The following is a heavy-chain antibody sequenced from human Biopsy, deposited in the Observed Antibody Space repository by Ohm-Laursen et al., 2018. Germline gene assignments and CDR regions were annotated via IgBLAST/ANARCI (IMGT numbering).Heavy chain of an antibody. CDR2: IIPILRTT. CDR1: TGTFDSYG. D-gene: IGHD2-15*01. V-gene: IGHV1-69*04. J-gene: IGHJ4*02. Sequence: SVKVSCKTSTGTFDSYGVTWVRQAPGQGLEWMGRIIPILRTTTYAPKFQGRVTFTADKSSSTAYLELSSLTSEDAAMFYCARKAIGYQLPCDDWGQGTLVTVSS. CDR3: ARKAIGYQLPCDD.